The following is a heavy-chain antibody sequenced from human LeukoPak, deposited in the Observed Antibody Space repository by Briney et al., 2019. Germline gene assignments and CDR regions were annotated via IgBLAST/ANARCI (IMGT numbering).Heavy chain of an antibody. D-gene: IGHD4-17*01. CDR2: IIPIFGTA. J-gene: IGHJ6*03. CDR1: GGTFSGYA. Sequence: SVKVSCKASGGTFSGYAISWVRQAPGQGLEWMGRIIPIFGTANYAQKFQGRVTITTDESTSTAYMELSSLRSEDTAVYYCARAPWERYGDLDYYMDVWGKGTTVTVSS. V-gene: IGHV1-69*05. CDR3: ARAPWERYGDLDYYMDV.